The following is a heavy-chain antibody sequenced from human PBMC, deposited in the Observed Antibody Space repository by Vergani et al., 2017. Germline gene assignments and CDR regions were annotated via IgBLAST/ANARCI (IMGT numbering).Heavy chain of an antibody. CDR3: AKFPLNITTPDRGDF. D-gene: IGHD1-1*01. Sequence: EVQLLESGGGLVQPGESLRLSCTVSGFTFTSYGISWVRQAPGKGLEWVSYISNSGNTIEYADSVKGRFSISRDNAKSSLFLQMDSLRVEDTALYYCAKFPLNITTPDRGDFWGQGSLVTVSS. J-gene: IGHJ4*02. CDR1: GFTFTSYG. V-gene: IGHV3-48*01. CDR2: ISNSGNTI.